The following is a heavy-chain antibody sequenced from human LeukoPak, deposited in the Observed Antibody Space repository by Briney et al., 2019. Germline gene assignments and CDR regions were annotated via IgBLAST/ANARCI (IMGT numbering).Heavy chain of an antibody. V-gene: IGHV1-3*01. CDR2: INAGNGNT. CDR3: ARDSSGYRNWFDP. J-gene: IGHJ5*02. CDR1: GYTFTSYA. D-gene: IGHD3-22*01. Sequence: GASVKVSCKASGYTFTSYAMHWVRQAPGQRLEWMGWINAGNGNTKYSQKFQGRVTITRDTSASTAYMELSSLRSEDTAVYYCARDSSGYRNWFDPWGQGTLVTVSS.